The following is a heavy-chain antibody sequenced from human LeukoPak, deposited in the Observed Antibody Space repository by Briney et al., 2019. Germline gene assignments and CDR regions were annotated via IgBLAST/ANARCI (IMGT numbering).Heavy chain of an antibody. CDR1: GYTFTSYA. CDR2: INTNTGNP. V-gene: IGHV7-4-1*02. CDR3: ARATYYYDSSGYLLDY. Sequence: ASVKVSCKASGYTFTSYAMNWVRQAPGQGLEWVGWINTNTGNPTYAQGFTGRFVFSLDTSVSTAYLQISSLKAEDTAVYYCARATYYYDSSGYLLDYWGQGTLVTVSS. J-gene: IGHJ4*02. D-gene: IGHD3-22*01.